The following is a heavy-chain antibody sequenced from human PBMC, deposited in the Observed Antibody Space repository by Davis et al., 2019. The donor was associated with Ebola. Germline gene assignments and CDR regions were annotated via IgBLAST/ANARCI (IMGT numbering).Heavy chain of an antibody. CDR1: GFTFNAHA. J-gene: IGHJ4*02. D-gene: IGHD5-24*01. Sequence: PGGSLRLSCIGSGFTFNAHAIHWVRQAPGKGLEWVALISIGGSNPTYADSVRGRFTISRDDSKNMVSLQMAGLRTEDMAVYYCARVHSSGQIRERDLDYWGQGTPVTVSS. CDR3: ARVHSSGQIRERDLDY. V-gene: IGHV3-30*03. CDR2: ISIGGSNP.